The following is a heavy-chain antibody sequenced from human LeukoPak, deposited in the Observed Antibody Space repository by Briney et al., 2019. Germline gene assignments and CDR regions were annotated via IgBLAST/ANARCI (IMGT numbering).Heavy chain of an antibody. V-gene: IGHV3-23*01. CDR3: AKVRGDDYNGDVFDI. D-gene: IGHD5-24*01. CDR1: GFTFRTYA. CDR2: ISDSGSST. J-gene: IGHJ3*02. Sequence: GGSLRLSCAASGFTFRTYAMTWVRQGPGKGLEWVSVISDSGSSTYYADSVKGRFTISRGNSKNTVYLQMNSLRAEDTAVYYCAKVRGDDYNGDVFDIWGQGTMVTVSS.